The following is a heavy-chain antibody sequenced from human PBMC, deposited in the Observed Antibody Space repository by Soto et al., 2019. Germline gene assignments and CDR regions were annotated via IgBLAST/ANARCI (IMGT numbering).Heavy chain of an antibody. V-gene: IGHV4-4*02. CDR1: GGSISSSNW. Sequence: QVQLQESGPGLVKPSGTLSLTCAVSGGSISSSNWWSWVRQPPGKGLEWIGEIYHSRSTNYNPSLTSRVTLSVDKSKNQFSLQLSSVPAADPAVYYCARVAVAGTRVDYGGQGTLVTVSS. CDR3: ARVAVAGTRVDY. D-gene: IGHD6-19*01. J-gene: IGHJ4*02. CDR2: IYHSRST.